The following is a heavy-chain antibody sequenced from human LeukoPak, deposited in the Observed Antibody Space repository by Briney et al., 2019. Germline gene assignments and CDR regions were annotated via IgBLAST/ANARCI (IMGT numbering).Heavy chain of an antibody. CDR3: ARDLRGYYDSSGYPDY. D-gene: IGHD3-22*01. Sequence: PGGSLRLSCAASGFTFSSYAMHWVRQAPGKGLEWVAVISYDGSNKYYADSVKGRFTISRDNSKNTLYLQMNSLRAEDTAVYYCARDLRGYYDSSGYPDYWGQGTLVTVSS. CDR2: ISYDGSNK. CDR1: GFTFSSYA. J-gene: IGHJ4*02. V-gene: IGHV3-30*01.